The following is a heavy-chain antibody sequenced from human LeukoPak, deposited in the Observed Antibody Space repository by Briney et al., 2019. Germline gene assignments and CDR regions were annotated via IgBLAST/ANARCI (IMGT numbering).Heavy chain of an antibody. D-gene: IGHD2-15*01. V-gene: IGHV5-51*01. Sequence: GESLKISCKGSGYRFTNYWVGWVRQMPGKGLEWMGIIYPNNSGSRYSPSFRGQVTISVDRSITTAYLQWNSLKPSDTAMYYCALSSGAFDSAGYFDYWGQGTLVTVSS. J-gene: IGHJ4*02. CDR3: ALSSGAFDSAGYFDY. CDR2: IYPNNSGS. CDR1: GYRFTNYW.